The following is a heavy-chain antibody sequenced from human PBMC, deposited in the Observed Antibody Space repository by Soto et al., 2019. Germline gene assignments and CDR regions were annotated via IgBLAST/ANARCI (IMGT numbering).Heavy chain of an antibody. CDR3: ARSSITPRLFMYPFDY. Sequence: SETLSLTCTVSGGSITSSSHYWGWIRQPPGKGLECIGNIYYDGNTYYNPSLKSRVTISLDTSKNQFSLRLNSVTAADTAVYYCARSSITPRLFMYPFDYWGRGTLVTSPQ. CDR2: IYYDGNT. D-gene: IGHD6-6*01. V-gene: IGHV4-39*01. CDR1: GGSITSSSHY. J-gene: IGHJ4*02.